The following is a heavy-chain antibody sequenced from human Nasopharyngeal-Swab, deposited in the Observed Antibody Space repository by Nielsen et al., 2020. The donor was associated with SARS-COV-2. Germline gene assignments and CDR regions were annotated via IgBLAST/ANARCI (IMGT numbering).Heavy chain of an antibody. D-gene: IGHD6-13*01. CDR3: ARDAGSSWYIGGEDY. Sequence: GESLKISCAASGFTFSSYAMHWVRQAPGKGLEWVAVISYDGSNKYYADSVKGRFTISRDNSKNTLYLQMNSLRAEDTAVYYCARDAGSSWYIGGEDYWGQGTLVTVSS. CDR1: GFTFSSYA. CDR2: ISYDGSNK. V-gene: IGHV3-30-3*01. J-gene: IGHJ4*02.